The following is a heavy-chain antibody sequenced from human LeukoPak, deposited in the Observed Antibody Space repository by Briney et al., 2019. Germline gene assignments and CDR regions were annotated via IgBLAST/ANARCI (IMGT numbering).Heavy chain of an antibody. D-gene: IGHD3-22*01. J-gene: IGHJ5*02. CDR3: ARDQYYYDSSGYLNWFDP. Sequence: PSETLSLTCTVSGGSISSYYWSWIRQPLGKGLEWIGYIYYSGSTNYNPSLKSRVTISVDTSKNQFSLKLSSVTATDTAVYYCARDQYYYDSSGYLNWFDPWGQGTLVTVSS. V-gene: IGHV4-59*01. CDR1: GGSISSYY. CDR2: IYYSGST.